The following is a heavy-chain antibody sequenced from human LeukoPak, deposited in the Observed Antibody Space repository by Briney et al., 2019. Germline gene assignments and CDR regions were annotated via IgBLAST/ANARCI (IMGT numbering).Heavy chain of an antibody. CDR3: ARDIELATRYYYAMDV. Sequence: KPSETLSLTCTVSGGSINNAYWGWIRQPPGKGLEWVWVFYYSGSTIYNPSLESRVTISVDTSKNQFSLKVSSVTTADTAVYYCARDIELATRYYYAMDVWGQGTPVTVSS. J-gene: IGHJ6*02. CDR2: FYYSGST. D-gene: IGHD2-15*01. CDR1: GGSINNAY. V-gene: IGHV4-59*01.